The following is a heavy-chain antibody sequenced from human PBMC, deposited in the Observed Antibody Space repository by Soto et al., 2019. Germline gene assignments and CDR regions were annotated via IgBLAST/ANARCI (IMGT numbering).Heavy chain of an antibody. CDR3: ARGSSLGFGELFYANDAFDI. D-gene: IGHD3-10*01. CDR1: GFTFSSYA. CDR2: ISGSGGST. Sequence: EVQLLESGGGLVQPGGSLRLSCAASGFTFSSYAMSWVRQAPGKGLEWVSAISGSGGSTYYADSVKGRFTISRDNSKNTLYLQMNSLRAEDTAVYYCARGSSLGFGELFYANDAFDIWGQGTMVTVSS. J-gene: IGHJ3*02. V-gene: IGHV3-23*01.